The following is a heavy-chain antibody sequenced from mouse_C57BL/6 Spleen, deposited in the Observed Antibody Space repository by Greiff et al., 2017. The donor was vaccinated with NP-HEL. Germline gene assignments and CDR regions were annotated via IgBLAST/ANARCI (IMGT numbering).Heavy chain of an antibody. CDR1: GYSFTGYY. CDR3: ARRSYYGSSPHWYFEV. D-gene: IGHD1-1*01. Sequence: VHVKQSGPELVKPGASVKISCKASGYSFTGYYMNWVKQSPEKSLEWIGEINPSTGGTTYNQKFKAKATLTVDKSSSTAYMQLKSLTSEDSAVYYCARRSYYGSSPHWYFEVWGTGTTVTVSS. V-gene: IGHV1-42*01. CDR2: INPSTGGT. J-gene: IGHJ1*03.